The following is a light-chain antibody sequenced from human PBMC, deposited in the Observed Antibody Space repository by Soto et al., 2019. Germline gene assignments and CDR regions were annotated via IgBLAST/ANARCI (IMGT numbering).Light chain of an antibody. Sequence: QDVVTQEPSFSVSPGRTVTLTCGLSSGSVSTSYYPSWYQHTPGQAPRTLIYNTNTRSSGVPDRFSGSILGNKAALTITGAQADDESDYYGVLYMGSGTCVFGGGTKLTV. CDR3: VLYMGSGTCV. CDR1: SGSVSTSYY. J-gene: IGLJ3*02. CDR2: NTN. V-gene: IGLV8-61*01.